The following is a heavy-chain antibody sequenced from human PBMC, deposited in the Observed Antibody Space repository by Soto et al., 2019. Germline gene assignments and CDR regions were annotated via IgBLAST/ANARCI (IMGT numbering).Heavy chain of an antibody. CDR2: ISGSGGST. D-gene: IGHD2-2*03. CDR3: AKGGYCSSTSCYADHFDY. J-gene: IGHJ4*02. V-gene: IGHV3-23*01. CDR1: GFTFSSYA. Sequence: GGSLRLSCAASGFTFSSYAMSWVRQAPGKGLEWVSAISGSGGSTYYADSVKGRFTISRDNSKNTLYLQMNSLRAEDTAVYYCAKGGYCSSTSCYADHFDYWGQGTLVTVSS.